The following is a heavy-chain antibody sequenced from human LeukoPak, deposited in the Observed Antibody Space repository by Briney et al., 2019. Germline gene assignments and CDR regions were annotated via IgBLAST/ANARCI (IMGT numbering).Heavy chain of an antibody. J-gene: IGHJ4*02. CDR2: INPNSGGT. D-gene: IGHD2-2*01. CDR3: ARPPVCSSTSCRQYYFDY. CDR1: GYTFTGYY. V-gene: IGHV1-2*02. Sequence: ASVKVSCKASGYTFTGYYMHWVRQAPGQGLEWMGWINPNSGGTNYAQKFQGRVTMTRDTSISTAYMELSRLRSDDTAVYYCARPPVCSSTSCRQYYFDYWGQGTLVTVSS.